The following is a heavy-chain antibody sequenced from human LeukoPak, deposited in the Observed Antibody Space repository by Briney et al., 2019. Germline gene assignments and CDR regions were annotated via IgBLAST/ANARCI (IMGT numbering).Heavy chain of an antibody. CDR3: ARDQSGEWDLLSGWWFDP. D-gene: IGHD1-26*01. CDR2: INPNGGFT. V-gene: IGHV1-46*01. CDR1: GYTFSTHW. J-gene: IGHJ5*02. Sequence: ASVKVSCKTSGYTFSTHWMHWVRQAPGQGLEWMGIINPNGGFTSYAQKFQGRVTVTRDMSTSTVYMELSDLKSEDTAVYYCARDQSGEWDLLSGWWFDPWGQGTLVAVSS.